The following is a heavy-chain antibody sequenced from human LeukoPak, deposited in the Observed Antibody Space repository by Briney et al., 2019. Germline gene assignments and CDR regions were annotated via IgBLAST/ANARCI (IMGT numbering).Heavy chain of an antibody. J-gene: IGHJ4*02. CDR1: GFTFSNYG. D-gene: IGHD5-18*01. V-gene: IGHV3-30*18. CDR2: ISYDGSNK. Sequence: PGGSLRLSCAASGFTFSNYGMHWVRQAPGKGLEWVAAISYDGSNKYYADSVKGRFTVSRDNSKNTLYLQMNSLRAEDTAVYNCAKDPRGEYSFGYYFDPWGQGTLVTVSS. CDR3: AKDPRGEYSFGYYFDP.